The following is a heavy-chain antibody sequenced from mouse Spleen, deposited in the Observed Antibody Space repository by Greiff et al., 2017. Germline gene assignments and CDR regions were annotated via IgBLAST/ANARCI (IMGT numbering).Heavy chain of an antibody. CDR1: GFTFSSYA. V-gene: IGHV5-9-1*02. CDR3: TRDLQLGWFAD. CDR2: ISSGGDYI. D-gene: IGHD4-1*02. Sequence: EVKLVESGEGLVKPGGSLKLSCAASGFTFSSYAMSWVRQTPEKRLEWVAYISSGGDYIYYADTVKGRFTISRDNARNTLYLQMSSLKSEDTAMYYCTRDLQLGWFADWGQGTLVTVSA. J-gene: IGHJ3*01.